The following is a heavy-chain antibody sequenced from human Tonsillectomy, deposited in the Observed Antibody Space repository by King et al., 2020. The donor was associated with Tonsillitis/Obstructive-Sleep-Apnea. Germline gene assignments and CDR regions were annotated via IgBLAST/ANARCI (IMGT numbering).Heavy chain of an antibody. CDR3: ARVVTGTSTLDY. J-gene: IGHJ4*02. Sequence: VQLVESGGGVVQPGRSLRLSCAASGFTFSSYGMHWVRQAPGKGLEWVAVIWYDGSNKYNADSVKGRLTISRDNSKNTLYLQMNSLRAEDTAVYYCARVVTGTSTLDYWGQGTLVTVSS. CDR1: GFTFSSYG. D-gene: IGHD1-7*01. V-gene: IGHV3-33*01. CDR2: IWYDGSNK.